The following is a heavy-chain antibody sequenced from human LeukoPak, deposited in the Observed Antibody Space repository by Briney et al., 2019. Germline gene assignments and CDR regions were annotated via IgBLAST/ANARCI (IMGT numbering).Heavy chain of an antibody. CDR1: GFTFSSYA. CDR3: ASSQYYDFWSGSFDY. CDR2: ISYDGSNK. D-gene: IGHD3-3*01. V-gene: IGHV3-30-3*01. Sequence: GGSLRLSCAASGFTFSSYAMSWVRQAPGKGLEWVAVISYDGSNKYYADSVKGRFTISRDNSKNTLYLQMNSLRAEDTAVYYCASSQYYDFWSGSFDYWGQGTLVTVSS. J-gene: IGHJ4*02.